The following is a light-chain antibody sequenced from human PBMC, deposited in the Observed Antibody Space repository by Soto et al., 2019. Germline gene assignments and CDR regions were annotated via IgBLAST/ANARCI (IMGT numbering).Light chain of an antibody. CDR1: SSDVGGYNY. J-gene: IGLJ2*01. Sequence: QSALTQPPSASGSPGQSVTISCTGTSSDVGGYNYVSWYQQHPGNVPKLMIYEVSKRPSGVPDRFSGSKSGNTASLTVSGLQAEDEAVYYCSSYAGSKNSPVVFGGGTKLTVL. CDR2: EVS. V-gene: IGLV2-8*01. CDR3: SSYAGSKNSPVV.